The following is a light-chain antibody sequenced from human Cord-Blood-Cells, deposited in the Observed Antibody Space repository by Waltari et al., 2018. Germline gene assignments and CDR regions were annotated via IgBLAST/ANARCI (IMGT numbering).Light chain of an antibody. V-gene: IGKV4-1*01. J-gene: IGKJ2*01. Sequence: DIVMTQSPDSLAVSLGERATIHCKSSPDVLYSSNNKNYLAWYQQKPGQPPKLLIYWASTRESGVPDRFSGSGSGTDFTLTISSLQAEDVAVYYGQQYYSTPYTFGQGTKLEIK. CDR2: WAS. CDR3: QQYYSTPYT. CDR1: PDVLYSSNNKNY.